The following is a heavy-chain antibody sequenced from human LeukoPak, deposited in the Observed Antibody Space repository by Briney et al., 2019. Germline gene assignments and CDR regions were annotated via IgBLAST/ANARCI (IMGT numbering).Heavy chain of an antibody. CDR1: GGSISSFY. Sequence: PSETLSLTCAVSGGSISSFYWSWIRQPPGKGLEWIGYVFYAGDTNSNPSLKSRVTMSLDTSKNQLSLRLTSVTAADTAVYYCARHPFATPFDHWGRGTLVTVSS. D-gene: IGHD2-15*01. CDR3: ARHPFATPFDH. J-gene: IGHJ4*02. V-gene: IGHV4-59*08. CDR2: VFYAGDT.